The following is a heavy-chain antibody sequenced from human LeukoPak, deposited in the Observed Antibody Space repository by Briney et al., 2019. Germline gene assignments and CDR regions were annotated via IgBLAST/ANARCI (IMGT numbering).Heavy chain of an antibody. CDR2: ITWNGVGT. D-gene: IGHD4-17*01. CDR3: ARSMTTVTTRFFDL. J-gene: IGHJ2*01. CDR1: GFTVSSNY. Sequence: PGGSLRLSCAASGFTVSSNYMSWVRQAPGKGLEWVSYITWNGVGTAYADSMKGRFTVSRDNVKNSLFLQMDSLRAEDTALYYCARSMTTVTTRFFDLWGRGTLVTVSS. V-gene: IGHV3-20*04.